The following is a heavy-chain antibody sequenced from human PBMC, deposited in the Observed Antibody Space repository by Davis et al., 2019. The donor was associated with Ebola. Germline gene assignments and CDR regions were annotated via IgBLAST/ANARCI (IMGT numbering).Heavy chain of an antibody. J-gene: IGHJ4*02. Sequence: PGGSLRLSCAASGFTFDDYAMHWVRQAPGKGLEWVSGISWNSGSIGYADSVKGRFTISRDNAKNSLYLQMNSLRAEDTALYYCAKDATIFGVVIIPYYFDYWGQGTLVTVSS. D-gene: IGHD3-3*01. V-gene: IGHV3-9*01. CDR1: GFTFDDYA. CDR2: ISWNSGSI. CDR3: AKDATIFGVVIIPYYFDY.